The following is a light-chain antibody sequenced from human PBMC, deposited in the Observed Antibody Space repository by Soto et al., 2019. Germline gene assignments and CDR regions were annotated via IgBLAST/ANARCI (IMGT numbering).Light chain of an antibody. Sequence: QSALTQPASVSGSLGQSITISCTGTTRDIAGYNYISWYQQLPGKAPKLMIYQVTIRPSGISNRFSGSKSGNTASLTISGLQAEVEADYYCTSFASSTSLYVFGAGTKV. CDR1: TRDIAGYNY. V-gene: IGLV2-14*01. CDR3: TSFASSTSLYV. J-gene: IGLJ1*01. CDR2: QVT.